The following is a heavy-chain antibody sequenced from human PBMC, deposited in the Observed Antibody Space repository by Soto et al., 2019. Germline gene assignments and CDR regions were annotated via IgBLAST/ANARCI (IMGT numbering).Heavy chain of an antibody. CDR3: ASQDSCGYCSSTSCYPPGSYWFDP. V-gene: IGHV4-39*01. CDR1: GGSISSSSYY. Sequence: PSETLSLTCTVSGGSISSSSYYWGWIRQPPGKGLEWIGSIYYSGSTYYNPSLKSRVTISVDTSKNQFSLKLSSVTAADTAVYYCASQDSCGYCSSTSCYPPGSYWFDPWGQGTLVTVSS. D-gene: IGHD2-2*01. CDR2: IYYSGST. J-gene: IGHJ5*02.